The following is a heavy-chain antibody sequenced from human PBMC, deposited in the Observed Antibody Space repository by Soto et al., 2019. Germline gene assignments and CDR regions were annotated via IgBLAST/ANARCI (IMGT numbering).Heavy chain of an antibody. Sequence: EVQLVESGGGLVKPGGSLRLSCAASGFIFSNYNLHWVRQAPGKGLEWVSSISSSSSYIYYADSMKGRFAISRDNAKNSVFLQMNSLRVEDTAVYYCARSHLFFEWAIAQYYFDYWGQGTLVTVSS. CDR3: ARSHLFFEWAIAQYYFDY. CDR2: ISSSSSYI. V-gene: IGHV3-21*04. D-gene: IGHD3-3*01. CDR1: GFIFSNYN. J-gene: IGHJ4*02.